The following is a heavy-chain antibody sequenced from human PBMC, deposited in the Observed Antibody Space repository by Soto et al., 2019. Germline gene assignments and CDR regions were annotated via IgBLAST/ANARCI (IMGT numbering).Heavy chain of an antibody. V-gene: IGHV3-11*05. J-gene: IGHJ5*02. D-gene: IGHD2-2*01. CDR3: ARERVPGATDWFDP. CDR1: GFTFSDYY. CDR2: INSRSSYT. Sequence: VQLVESGGGLVKPGGSLRLSCAASGFTFSDYYMSWNRQAPGKGQEWVSYINSRSSYTNYAESVRGRFSISRDNAKNSLFLQMNSLRADDTAVYYCARERVPGATDWFDPWGQGILVTVSS.